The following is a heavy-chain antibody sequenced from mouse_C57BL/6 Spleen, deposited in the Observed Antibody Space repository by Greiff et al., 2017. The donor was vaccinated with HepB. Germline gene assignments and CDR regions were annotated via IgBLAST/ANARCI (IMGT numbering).Heavy chain of an antibody. Sequence: QVQLKESGAELVKPGASVKISCKASGYAFSSYWMNWVKQRPGKGLEWIGQIYPGDGDTNYNGKFKGKATLTADKSSSTAYMQLSSLTSEDSAVYFCARDWDVGYFDYWGQGTTLTVSS. V-gene: IGHV1-80*01. CDR3: ARDWDVGYFDY. D-gene: IGHD4-1*01. CDR1: GYAFSSYW. J-gene: IGHJ2*01. CDR2: IYPGDGDT.